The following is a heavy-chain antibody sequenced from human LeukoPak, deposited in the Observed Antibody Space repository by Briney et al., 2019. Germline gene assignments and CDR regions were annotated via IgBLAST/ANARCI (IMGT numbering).Heavy chain of an antibody. CDR3: ARGPVSLGSSWPFDY. D-gene: IGHD6-13*01. V-gene: IGHV4-34*01. CDR1: GGSFSGYY. Sequence: SETLSLICAVYGGSFSGYYWSWIRQPPGKGLEWIGEINHSGSTNYNPSLKSRVTISVDTSKNQFSLKLSSVTAADTAVYYCARGPVSLGSSWPFDYWGQGTLVTVSS. J-gene: IGHJ4*02. CDR2: INHSGST.